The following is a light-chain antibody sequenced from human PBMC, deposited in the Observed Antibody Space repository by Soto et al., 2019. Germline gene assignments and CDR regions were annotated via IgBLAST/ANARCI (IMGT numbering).Light chain of an antibody. CDR3: QQYKNWPLT. J-gene: IGKJ4*01. Sequence: EIVMTQSPATLSVSPGERATLSCRASQSVSSNLAWYQQKPGQAPRLLIYGTSTRATTFPARFSGSGSGTEFTLTISSLQSEDFAVYYCQQYKNWPLTFGGGTKVDXK. CDR2: GTS. CDR1: QSVSSN. V-gene: IGKV3-15*01.